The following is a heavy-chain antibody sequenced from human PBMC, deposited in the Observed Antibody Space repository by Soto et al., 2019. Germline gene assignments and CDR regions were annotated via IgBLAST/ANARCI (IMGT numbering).Heavy chain of an antibody. Sequence: QVQLVQSGAEVKKPGASVKVSCKASGYTFTSYYMHWVRQAPGQGLEWMGIINPSGGSTSYAQKFQGRVTMTRDTSTSTVYMELSSLRSEDTAVYYCARDPIESNYYYGMDVWGQGTTVTVSS. CDR3: ARDPIESNYYYGMDV. CDR2: INPSGGST. V-gene: IGHV1-46*01. J-gene: IGHJ6*02. CDR1: GYTFTSYY.